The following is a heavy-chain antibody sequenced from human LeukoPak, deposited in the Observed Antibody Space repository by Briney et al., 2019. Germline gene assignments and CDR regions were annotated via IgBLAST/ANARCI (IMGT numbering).Heavy chain of an antibody. CDR1: GFTFRSYA. D-gene: IGHD2-15*01. Sequence: GGSLRLSCAVSGFTFRSYAMNWVRQAPGKGLERVAAITADGGSTHYTTSVKGRFIISRDTPKNTLYLQMNSLRAEDTAVYYCAKDPDVVVAATGVYFDYWGQGTLVTVSS. V-gene: IGHV3-23*01. CDR2: ITADGGST. CDR3: AKDPDVVVAATGVYFDY. J-gene: IGHJ4*02.